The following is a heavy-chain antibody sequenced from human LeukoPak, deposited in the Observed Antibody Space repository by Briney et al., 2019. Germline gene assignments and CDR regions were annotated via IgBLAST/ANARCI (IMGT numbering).Heavy chain of an antibody. CDR1: GFTFSNAW. J-gene: IGHJ4*02. V-gene: IGHV3-15*01. CDR2: IKSKTDGGTT. CDR3: TTYSGSHSFDY. Sequence: GGSLRLSCAASGFTFSNAWLTWVRQAPGRGLEWVGRIKSKTDGGTTDYAAHVQGRFTISRDDSKNTLYLQMNSLKTEDTAVYYCTTYSGSHSFDYWGQGTLVSVSS. D-gene: IGHD1-26*01.